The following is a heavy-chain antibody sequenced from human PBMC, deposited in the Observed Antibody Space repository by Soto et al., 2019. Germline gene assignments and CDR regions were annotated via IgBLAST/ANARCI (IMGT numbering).Heavy chain of an antibody. J-gene: IGHJ6*02. CDR2: INSDGSST. Sequence: GGSLRLSCAASGFTFSSYWMHWVRQAPGKGLVWVSRINSDGSSTSYADSVKGRFTISRDNAKNTLYLQMNSLRAEDTAVYSCARCTGCGWLYYYYGMDVWGQGTTVTVSS. D-gene: IGHD2-8*02. V-gene: IGHV3-74*01. CDR1: GFTFSSYW. CDR3: ARCTGCGWLYYYYGMDV.